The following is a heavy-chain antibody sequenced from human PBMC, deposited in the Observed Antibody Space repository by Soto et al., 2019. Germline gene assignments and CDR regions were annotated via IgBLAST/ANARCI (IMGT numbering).Heavy chain of an antibody. V-gene: IGHV1-8*01. Sequence: GASVKVSCKVSGYTLTEFSMHWVRQAPGKGLEWMGGMNPNSGKTSYAQKFQGRVTVTRNTSISTAYMELSSLRSEDTAVYYCAREYYYGSGSYWNMDVWGKGTTVTVSS. CDR3: AREYYYGSGSYWNMDV. D-gene: IGHD3-10*01. CDR1: GYTLTEFS. CDR2: MNPNSGKT. J-gene: IGHJ6*03.